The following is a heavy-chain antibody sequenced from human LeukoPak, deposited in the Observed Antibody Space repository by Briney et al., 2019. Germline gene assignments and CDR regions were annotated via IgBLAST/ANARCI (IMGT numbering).Heavy chain of an antibody. V-gene: IGHV4-39*01. CDR1: GGSISSSSYY. Sequence: SETLSLTCIVSGGSISSSSYYWGWIRQPPGKGLEWIGSTYYSGSTYYNPSLKSRVTISVDTSKNQFSLKLSSVTAADTAVYYCARRYLASYNWFDPWGQGTLVTVSS. CDR2: TYYSGST. D-gene: IGHD1-26*01. J-gene: IGHJ5*02. CDR3: ARRYLASYNWFDP.